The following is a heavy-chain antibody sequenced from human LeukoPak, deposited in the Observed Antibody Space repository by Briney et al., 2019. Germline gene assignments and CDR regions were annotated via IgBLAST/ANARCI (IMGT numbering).Heavy chain of an antibody. Sequence: GASVKVSCKASGYTFTNYYIHWVRQAPGQGLEWMGWINPNNSDTNYAQKFHGRVTMTRGTSISTAYMELSRLKSDDTAVYYWARLVWGVAYYYYYMDVWGKGTTVTVSS. CDR2: INPNNSDT. CDR1: GYTFTNYY. J-gene: IGHJ6*03. V-gene: IGHV1-2*02. D-gene: IGHD3-10*01. CDR3: ARLVWGVAYYYYYMDV.